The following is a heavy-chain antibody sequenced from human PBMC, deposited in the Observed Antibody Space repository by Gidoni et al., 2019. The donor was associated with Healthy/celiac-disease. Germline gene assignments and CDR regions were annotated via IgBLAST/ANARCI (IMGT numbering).Heavy chain of an antibody. CDR1: GFTFSSYA. CDR2: SSGSGGSK. J-gene: IGHJ4*02. CDR3: AKDPRALTVRFFDY. V-gene: IGHV3-23*01. Sequence: EVPLLESGGGLVQPGGSLRLSCAASGFTFSSYAMSWVRQAPGKGLEWVSDSSGSGGSKYYADSVKGRFTISRDNSKKTLYLKRNSLRAEDTAVYYCAKDPRALTVRFFDYWGQGTLVTVSS. D-gene: IGHD4-17*01.